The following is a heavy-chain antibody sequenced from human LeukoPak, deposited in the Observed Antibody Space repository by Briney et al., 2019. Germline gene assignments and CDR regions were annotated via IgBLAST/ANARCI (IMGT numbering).Heavy chain of an antibody. J-gene: IGHJ5*02. Sequence: AESLKISCKGSAYSITSYWIRRVRQMAPKNLEWMGITFPGDSDTRYSPSFQGQVSISADKSISTAFLQWSSLKASDNAMYYCARSRYYVMLTGYTNWFDPWGQGTLVTVSS. D-gene: IGHD3-9*01. CDR3: ARSRYYVMLTGYTNWFDP. V-gene: IGHV5-51*01. CDR1: AYSITSYW. CDR2: TFPGDSDT.